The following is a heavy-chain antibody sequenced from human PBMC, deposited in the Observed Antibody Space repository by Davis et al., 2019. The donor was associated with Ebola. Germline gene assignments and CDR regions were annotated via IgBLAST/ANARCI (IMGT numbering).Heavy chain of an antibody. J-gene: IGHJ4*02. CDR2: ISASGLV. CDR1: GFTFSSYG. V-gene: IGHV3-48*02. CDR3: ARGRLSRADSSSGWGC. D-gene: IGHD6-6*01. Sequence: GESLKISCAGSGFTFSSYGMTWVRQAPGKGLEWVSYISASGLVYYGDSVKGRFTISRDNAKNSLYLQMNNLRDEDTALYYCARGRLSRADSSSGWGCWGQGTLVTVSS.